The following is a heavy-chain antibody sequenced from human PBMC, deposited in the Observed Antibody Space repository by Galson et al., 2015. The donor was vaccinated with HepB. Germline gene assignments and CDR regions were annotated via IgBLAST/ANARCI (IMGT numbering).Heavy chain of an antibody. CDR3: AREGFRELSYDSNAFDI. Sequence: SVKVSCKASGYTFTGYYMHWVRQAPGQGLEWMGRINPNSGGTNYAQKFQGRVTMTRDTSISTAYMELSRLRSDDTAVYYCAREGFRELSYDSNAFDIWGQGTMVTVSS. D-gene: IGHD3-10*01. CDR2: INPNSGGT. CDR1: GYTFTGYY. V-gene: IGHV1-2*06. J-gene: IGHJ3*02.